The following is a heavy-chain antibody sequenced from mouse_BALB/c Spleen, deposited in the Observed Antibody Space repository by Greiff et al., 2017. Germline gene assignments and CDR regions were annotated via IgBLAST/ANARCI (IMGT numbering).Heavy chain of an antibody. CDR2: IWRGGST. CDR3: AKIDGYYLYYAIDY. V-gene: IGHV2-5-1*01. CDR1: GFSLTSYG. D-gene: IGHD2-3*01. J-gene: IGHJ4*01. Sequence: VKLQESGPSLVQPSQSLSITCTVSGFSLTSYGVHWVRQSPGKGLEWLGVIWRGGSTDYNAAFMSRLSITKDNSKSQVFFKMNSLQADDTAIYYCAKIDGYYLYYAIDYWGQGTSVTVSS.